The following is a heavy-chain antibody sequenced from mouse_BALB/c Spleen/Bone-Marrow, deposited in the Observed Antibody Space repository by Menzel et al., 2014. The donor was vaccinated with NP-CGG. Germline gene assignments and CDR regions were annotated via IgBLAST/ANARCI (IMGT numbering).Heavy chain of an antibody. V-gene: IGHV1-77*01. CDR1: GYLFTDCV. CDR2: IYPESGST. J-gene: IGHJ3*01. CDR3: ARGRWCTY. Sequence: VNLMESGPELVKPGASVKMSCKASGYLFTDCVINWVKQRGGQGLEWIGEIYPESGSTYYYEQFKGKATLTADKSCNTVYMRLSSLTSEDSAVYCCARGRWCTYWGQWTLVTVSA.